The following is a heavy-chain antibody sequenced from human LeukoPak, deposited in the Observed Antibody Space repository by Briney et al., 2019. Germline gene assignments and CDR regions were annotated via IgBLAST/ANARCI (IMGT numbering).Heavy chain of an antibody. CDR2: INTDGSST. D-gene: IGHD6-13*01. V-gene: IGHV3-74*01. CDR1: GLTFSSYW. Sequence: GGSLRLSCAASGLTFSSYWMHWVRQAPGKGLVWVSRINTDGSSTSYADSVKGRFTISRDNAKNTLYLQMNSLRAEDTAVYYCARAGLGAAADVWGQGTLVTVSS. J-gene: IGHJ4*02. CDR3: ARAGLGAAADV.